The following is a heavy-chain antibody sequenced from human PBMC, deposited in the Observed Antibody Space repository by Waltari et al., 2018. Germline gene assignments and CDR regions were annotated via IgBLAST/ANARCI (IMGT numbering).Heavy chain of an antibody. CDR3: ARVDYGDYYFDY. V-gene: IGHV1-69*01. CDR2: IIPIFGTA. J-gene: IGHJ4*02. Sequence: QVQLVQSGAAVEKPGSSVKVSCKASGGTFSSYAISWVRQAPGQGLEGMGGIIPIFGTANDAQKFQGRVTMTADESTSTAYMELSSLRSEDTAVYYCARVDYGDYYFDYWGQGTLVTVSS. CDR1: GGTFSSYA. D-gene: IGHD4-17*01.